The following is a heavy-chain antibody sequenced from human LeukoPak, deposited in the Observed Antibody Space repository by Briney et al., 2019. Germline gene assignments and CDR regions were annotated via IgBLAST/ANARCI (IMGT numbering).Heavy chain of an antibody. D-gene: IGHD3-3*01. CDR2: ISNSGRTI. CDR1: KFTFSDYY. CDR3: ARGFRSTWYYFDY. V-gene: IGHV3-11*01. J-gene: IGHJ4*02. Sequence: GGSLRLSCEASKFTFSDYYMSWIRQAPGRGLEWVSYISNSGRTIYYADSVKGRFTISRDNANNSVSLQMNSLRVEDTAVYYCARGFRSTWYYFDYWGQGTLVTVSS.